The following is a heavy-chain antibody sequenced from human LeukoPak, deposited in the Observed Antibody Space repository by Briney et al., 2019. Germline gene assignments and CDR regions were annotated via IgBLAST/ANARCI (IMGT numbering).Heavy chain of an antibody. Sequence: GASVKVSCKASGYTFTSYGISWVRQAPGQGLEWMGWISAYNGNTNYAQKLQGRVTMTTDTSTSTAYMELRSLRSDDTAVYYCARDGHGPTPYYYYYGMDVWGQGTTVTVSS. CDR1: GYTFTSYG. D-gene: IGHD2-21*01. J-gene: IGHJ6*02. V-gene: IGHV1-18*01. CDR2: ISAYNGNT. CDR3: ARDGHGPTPYYYYYGMDV.